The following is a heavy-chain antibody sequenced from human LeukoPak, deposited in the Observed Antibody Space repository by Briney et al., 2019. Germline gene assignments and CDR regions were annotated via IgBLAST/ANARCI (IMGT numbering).Heavy chain of an antibody. CDR1: GYTFTSYY. J-gene: IGHJ4*02. CDR2: INPSGGST. CDR3: ARGGIYCSSTSCLPNTFDY. D-gene: IGHD2-2*01. V-gene: IGHV1-46*01. Sequence: GASVEVSCKASGYTFTSYYMHWVRQAPGQGLEWMGIINPSGGSTSYAQTFQGRVTMTRDMSTSTVYMELSSLRSEDTAVYYCARGGIYCSSTSCLPNTFDYWGQGTLVTVSS.